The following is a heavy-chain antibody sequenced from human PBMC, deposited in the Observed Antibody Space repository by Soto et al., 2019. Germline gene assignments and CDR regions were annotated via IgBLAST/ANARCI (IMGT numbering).Heavy chain of an antibody. J-gene: IGHJ4*02. CDR1: GYIFSTYA. Sequence: QVQLVQSGTEMKRPGASVKVSCKASGYIFSTYAIHWVRQAPGQRLEWMGWIHAGTGDTRYSQKFQGRLASFRDTSASTAYMELTSLRSEDTAVYYCARLRGPSDFWTGDALDHWGQGTLVTVSS. CDR3: ARLRGPSDFWTGDALDH. CDR2: IHAGTGDT. D-gene: IGHD3-3*01. V-gene: IGHV1-3*01.